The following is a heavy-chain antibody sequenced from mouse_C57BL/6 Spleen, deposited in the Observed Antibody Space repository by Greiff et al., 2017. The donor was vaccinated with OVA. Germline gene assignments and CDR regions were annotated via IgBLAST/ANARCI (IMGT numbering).Heavy chain of an antibody. J-gene: IGHJ2*01. V-gene: IGHV1-64*01. D-gene: IGHD1-1*01. CDR2: IHPNSGST. CDR3: ARLPTVVANFDY. CDR1: GYTFTSYW. Sequence: VQLQQPGAELVKPGASVKLSCKASGYTFTSYWMHWVKQRPGQGLEWIGMIHPNSGSTNYNEKFKSKATLTVDKSSSTAYMQLSSLTSEDSAVYYCARLPTVVANFDYWGQGTTLTVSS.